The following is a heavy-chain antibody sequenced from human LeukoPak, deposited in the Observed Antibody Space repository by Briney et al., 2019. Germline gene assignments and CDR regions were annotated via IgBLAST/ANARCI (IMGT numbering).Heavy chain of an antibody. CDR1: GYTFTSYY. D-gene: IGHD6-6*01. Sequence: ASVKVSCKASGYTFTSYYMHWVRQAPGQGLEWMGIINPSGGSTSYAQKFQGRVTITADESTSTAYMELSSLRSEDTAVYYCARAPRPGRSSSSIYGMDVWGQGTTVTVSS. V-gene: IGHV1-46*01. CDR3: ARAPRPGRSSSSIYGMDV. CDR2: INPSGGST. J-gene: IGHJ6*02.